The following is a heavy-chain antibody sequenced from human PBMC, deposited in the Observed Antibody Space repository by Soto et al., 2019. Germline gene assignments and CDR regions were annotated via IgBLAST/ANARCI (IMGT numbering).Heavy chain of an antibody. V-gene: IGHV4-59*01. CDR2: IYYSGST. CDR3: ARDFLWYRGSGHYYGMDV. CDR1: GGSISSYY. Sequence: SETLSLTCTVSGGSISSYYWSWIRQPPGKGLEWIGYIYYSGSTNYNPSLKSRVTISVDTSKNQFSLKLSSVTAADTAVYYCARDFLWYRGSGHYYGMDVWGQGTTVTVSS. D-gene: IGHD3-10*01. J-gene: IGHJ6*02.